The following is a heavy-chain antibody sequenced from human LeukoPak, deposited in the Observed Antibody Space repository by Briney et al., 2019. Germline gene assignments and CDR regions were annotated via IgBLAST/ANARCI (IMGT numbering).Heavy chain of an antibody. J-gene: IGHJ5*02. CDR2: VNLQGGT. D-gene: IGHD3-22*01. Sequence: PSGTLSLTCDVSGGSITQTNYWTWVRQPPGKGLEWIGEVNLQGGTNYNPSLLRRVAISVDTSANHVSLQMTSVTAADTAVYYCARSRGYSPKYYYDSSGYYYWFDPWGQGTLVTVSS. V-gene: IGHV4-4*02. CDR3: ARSRGYSPKYYYDSSGYYYWFDP. CDR1: GGSITQTNY.